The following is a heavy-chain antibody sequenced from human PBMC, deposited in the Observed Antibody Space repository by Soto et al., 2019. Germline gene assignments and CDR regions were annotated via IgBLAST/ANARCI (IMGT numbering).Heavy chain of an antibody. D-gene: IGHD2-15*01. CDR2: ISYDGSNK. CDR1: GFTFSSYG. V-gene: IGHV3-30*18. J-gene: IGHJ4*02. CDR3: AKDRCLSPFCLVYLPHDY. Sequence: GGSLRLSCAASGFTFSSYGMHWVRQAPGKGLEWVAVISYDGSNKYYADSVKGRFTISRDNSKNTLYLQMNSLRAEDTAVYYCAKDRCLSPFCLVYLPHDYWGQGTLVTVSS.